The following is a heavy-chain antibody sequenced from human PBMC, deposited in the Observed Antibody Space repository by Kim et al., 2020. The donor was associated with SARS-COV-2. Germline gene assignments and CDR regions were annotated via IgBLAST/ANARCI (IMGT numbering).Heavy chain of an antibody. CDR2: IYTSGST. CDR3: AGSGYSGYDPHAFDI. V-gene: IGHV4-61*02. CDR1: GGSISSGSYY. D-gene: IGHD5-12*01. Sequence: SETLSLTCTVSGGSISSGSYYWSWIRQPAGKGLEWIGRIYTSGSTNYNPSLKSRVTISVDTSKNQFSLKLSSVTAADTAVYYCAGSGYSGYDPHAFDIWGQGTMVTVSS. J-gene: IGHJ3*02.